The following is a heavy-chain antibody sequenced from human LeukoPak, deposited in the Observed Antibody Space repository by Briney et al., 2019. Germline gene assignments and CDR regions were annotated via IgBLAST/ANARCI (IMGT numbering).Heavy chain of an antibody. CDR3: AREYYYDSSGYLDY. J-gene: IGHJ4*02. D-gene: IGHD3-22*01. V-gene: IGHV3-30*04. CDR2: ISYDGSNK. CDR1: GFTFSSYA. Sequence: GGSLRLSCAASGFTFSSYAMHWVRQAPGKGLEWVAVISYDGSNKYYADSVKARFTISRDNSKNTLYLQMNSLRAEDTAVYYCAREYYYDSSGYLDYWGQGTLVTVSS.